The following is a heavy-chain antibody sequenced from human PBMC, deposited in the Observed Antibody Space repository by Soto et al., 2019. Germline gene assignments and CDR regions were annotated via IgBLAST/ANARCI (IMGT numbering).Heavy chain of an antibody. V-gene: IGHV4-30-2*01. D-gene: IGHD3-3*01. CDR2: IYHSGST. CDR3: AGLDFPMNWVDP. J-gene: IGHJ5*02. Sequence: SETLSLPCAVSCGSISSGGYSWSWIRQPPGKGLEWIGYIYHSGSTYYNPSLKSRVTISVDRSKNQFSLKLSSVTAEDTAVYYCAGLDFPMNWVDPWGQGSVVTI. CDR1: CGSISSGGYS.